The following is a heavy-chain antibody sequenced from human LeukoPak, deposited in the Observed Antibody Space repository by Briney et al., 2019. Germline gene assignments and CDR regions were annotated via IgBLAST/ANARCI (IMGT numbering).Heavy chain of an antibody. Sequence: GASVKVSCKASGYTFTGYFMHWLRQAPGQGLEWVGWINPNTGATKFAQNFQERVTVTRDTSISTAYMELSRLRSDDTAVYYCARGSRAVIVVIGSNYFDSWGQGTLVTVSS. J-gene: IGHJ4*02. CDR3: ARGSRAVIVVIGSNYFDS. V-gene: IGHV1-2*02. D-gene: IGHD3-22*01. CDR1: GYTFTGYF. CDR2: INPNTGAT.